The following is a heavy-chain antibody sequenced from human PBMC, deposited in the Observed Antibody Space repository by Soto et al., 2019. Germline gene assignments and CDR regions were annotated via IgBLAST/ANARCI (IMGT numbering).Heavy chain of an antibody. V-gene: IGHV1-69*01. CDR3: ARLSPRNRQQSVGP. J-gene: IGHJ5*02. CDR2: IIPIFGTA. Sequence: QVQLVQSGAEVKKPGSSVKVSCKASGGTFSSYAISWVRQAPGQGLEWMGGIIPIFGTANYAQKFQGRITITADESTSTDYMELSSLRSEDTAVYYCARLSPRNRQQSVGPWGQGTLVSV. D-gene: IGHD6-13*01. CDR1: GGTFSSYA.